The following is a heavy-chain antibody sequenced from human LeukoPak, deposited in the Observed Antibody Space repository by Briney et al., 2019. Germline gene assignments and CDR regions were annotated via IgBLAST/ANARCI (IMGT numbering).Heavy chain of an antibody. CDR2: INPNSGGT. J-gene: IGHJ6*03. CDR3: ARGGSYLEYYYYYYMDV. Sequence: ASVKVSCKASGYTFTGYYMHWVRQAPGQGLEWMGWINPNSGGTNYAQKFQGRVTMTRDTPISTAYMELSRLRSDDTAVYYCARGGSYLEYYYYYYMDVWGKGTTVTVSS. CDR1: GYTFTGYY. D-gene: IGHD1-26*01. V-gene: IGHV1-2*02.